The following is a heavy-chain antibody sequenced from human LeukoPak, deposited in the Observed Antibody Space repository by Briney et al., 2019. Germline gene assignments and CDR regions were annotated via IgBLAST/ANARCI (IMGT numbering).Heavy chain of an antibody. CDR2: INPSGGST. V-gene: IGHV1-46*01. D-gene: IGHD6-13*01. Sequence: ASVKVSCKASGGTFSSYAISWVRQAPGQGLEWMGIINPSGGSTSYAQKFQGRVTMTRDTSTSTVYMELSSLRSEDTAVYYCARARAGHFDYWGQGTLVTVSS. J-gene: IGHJ4*02. CDR1: GGTFSSYA. CDR3: ARARAGHFDY.